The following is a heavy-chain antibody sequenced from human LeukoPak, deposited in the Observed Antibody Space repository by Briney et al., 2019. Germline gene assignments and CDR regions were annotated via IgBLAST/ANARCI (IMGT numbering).Heavy chain of an antibody. D-gene: IGHD3-16*01. CDR2: IYYSGST. CDR1: GGSISSGGYY. J-gene: IGHJ4*02. CDR3: ASRDAGTLGY. V-gene: IGHV4-31*03. Sequence: SSETTSLTCTVSGGSISSGGYYWSWIRQHPGKGLEWIGYIYYSGSTYYNPSLKSRVTISVDTSKNQFSLKLSSVTAADTAAYYCASRDAGTLGYWGQGTLVTVSS.